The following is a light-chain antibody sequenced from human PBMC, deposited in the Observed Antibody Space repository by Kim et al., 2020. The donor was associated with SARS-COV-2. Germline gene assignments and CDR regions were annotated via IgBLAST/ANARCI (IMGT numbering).Light chain of an antibody. V-gene: IGLV2-14*03. Sequence: QSVLTQPASVSGSPGQSITISCTGTSSDVGAYKYVAWYQQYPGKAPKLIIYDVTNRPSGVSNRFSASKSGNTASLNISGLQAEDEADYYCSSYTTTSNRVFGGGTQLTVL. CDR3: SSYTTTSNRV. J-gene: IGLJ3*02. CDR2: DVT. CDR1: SSDVGAYKY.